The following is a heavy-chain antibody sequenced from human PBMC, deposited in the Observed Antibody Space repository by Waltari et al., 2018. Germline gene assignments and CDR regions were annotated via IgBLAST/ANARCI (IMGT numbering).Heavy chain of an antibody. CDR2: INPKTGDT. CDR3: ATLSTA. Sequence: QVQLVQSGDEVQPPGASVRISCKTSWYNFNDSYLHWVRQVPGQGLEWLAWINPKTGDTYYAQRYRGRVTVTMDTSISSVFMEMQRLTSDDTAVYYCATLSTAWGQGTLVTVSS. V-gene: IGHV1-2*02. J-gene: IGHJ1*01. CDR1: WYNFNDSY.